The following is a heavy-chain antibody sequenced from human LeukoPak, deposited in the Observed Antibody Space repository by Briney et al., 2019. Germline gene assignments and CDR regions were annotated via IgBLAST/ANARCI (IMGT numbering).Heavy chain of an antibody. V-gene: IGHV3-7*01. CDR3: ARDRSRALYSNSYYYYYGMDV. J-gene: IGHJ6*02. CDR1: GFTFSSYW. D-gene: IGHD4-11*01. Sequence: AGGSLRLSCAASGFTFSSYWMSWVRQAPGKGLEWVANIKQDGSEKYYVDSVKGRFTISRDNAKNSLYLQMNSLRAEDTAVYYCARDRSRALYSNSYYYYYGMDVWGQGTTVTVSS. CDR2: IKQDGSEK.